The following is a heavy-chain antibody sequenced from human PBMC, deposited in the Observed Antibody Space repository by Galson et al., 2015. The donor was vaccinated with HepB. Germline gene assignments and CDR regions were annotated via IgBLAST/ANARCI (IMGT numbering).Heavy chain of an antibody. CDR2: IKEDGSEK. V-gene: IGHV3-7*01. CDR1: GFTFNTYW. Sequence: SLRLSCAAFGFTFNTYWMGWARQAPGKGLEWVANIKEDGSEKYYVDPVKGRFTISRDNAKKSLYLQLNSLRVEDTAVYYCTRGNDSTGFDYWGQRIPVTVSS. J-gene: IGHJ4*02. CDR3: TRGNDSTGFDY. D-gene: IGHD2-8*02.